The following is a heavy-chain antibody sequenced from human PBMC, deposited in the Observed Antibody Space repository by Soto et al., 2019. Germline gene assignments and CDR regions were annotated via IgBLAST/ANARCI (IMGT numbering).Heavy chain of an antibody. CDR1: GGTFSSYA. CDR2: IIPIFGTA. CDR3: ARGGEVLRFLEWLPYYYYGMDV. D-gene: IGHD3-3*01. Sequence: SVKVSCKASGGTFSSYAISWVRQAPGQGLEWMGGIIPIFGTANYAQKFQGRVTITADKSTSTAYMELSSLRSEDTAVYYCARGGEVLRFLEWLPYYYYGMDVWGQGTTVTVSS. V-gene: IGHV1-69*06. J-gene: IGHJ6*02.